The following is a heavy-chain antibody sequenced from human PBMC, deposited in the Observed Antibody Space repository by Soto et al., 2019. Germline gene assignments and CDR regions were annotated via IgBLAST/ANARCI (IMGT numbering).Heavy chain of an antibody. CDR2: ISSQAYGGTT. J-gene: IGHJ3*02. V-gene: IGHV3-49*03. D-gene: IGHD1-26*01. CDR1: VFTFGVYA. Sequence: PWGSLRLSGPASVFTFGVYAVGCFRQGPGKGLEWVGVISSQAYGGTTEYAASVKGRFTISRDDSKSIAYLQMNSLKTEDTAVYYCTDSGRYLGGAFDIWGQGTMVTVSS. CDR3: TDSGRYLGGAFDI.